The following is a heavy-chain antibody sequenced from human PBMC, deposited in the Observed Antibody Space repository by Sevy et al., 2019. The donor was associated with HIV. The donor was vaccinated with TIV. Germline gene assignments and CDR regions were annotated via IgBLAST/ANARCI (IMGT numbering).Heavy chain of an antibody. J-gene: IGHJ5*02. CDR2: VSSDGTTR. CDR1: GFNFSPYA. Sequence: GGSLRLSCAASGFNFSPYAMHWVRQGPGKGLEWVATVSSDGTTRSYVDSIKGRFSLSRDNSKNTLYLQMNNLTPEDTAVYYCPKEGYYYDSRSSDWFDPWGPGALVTVSS. D-gene: IGHD3-22*01. V-gene: IGHV3-30*18. CDR3: PKEGYYYDSRSSDWFDP.